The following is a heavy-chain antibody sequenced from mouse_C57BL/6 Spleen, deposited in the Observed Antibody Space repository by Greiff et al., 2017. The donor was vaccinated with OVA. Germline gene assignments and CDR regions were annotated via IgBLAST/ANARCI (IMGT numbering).Heavy chain of an antibody. CDR1: GYAFSSYW. J-gene: IGHJ4*01. CDR2: IYPGDGDT. V-gene: IGHV1-80*01. CDR3: ARSGTTVVEPVLYAMDY. D-gene: IGHD1-1*01. Sequence: QVQLQQSGAELVKPGASVKISCKASGYAFSSYWMNWVKQRPGKGLEWIGQIYPGDGDTNYNGKFKGKATLTADKSSSTAYMQLSSLTSEDSAVYFCARSGTTVVEPVLYAMDYWGQGTSVTVSS.